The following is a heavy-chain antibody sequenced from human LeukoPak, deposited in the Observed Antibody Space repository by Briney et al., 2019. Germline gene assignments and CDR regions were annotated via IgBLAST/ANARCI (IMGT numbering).Heavy chain of an antibody. V-gene: IGHV1-46*01. Sequence: ASVKVSCKPSGYTFTSHYVHWLRQAPGQGLEWMGIINPSGGTTSYAQKFQGRVTMTRDTSTSTVYMELSSLSSDDTAVYYCARGAVAGRRSDYWGQGTLVTVSS. CDR3: ARGAVAGRRSDY. CDR2: INPSGGTT. CDR1: GYTFTSHY. D-gene: IGHD6-19*01. J-gene: IGHJ4*02.